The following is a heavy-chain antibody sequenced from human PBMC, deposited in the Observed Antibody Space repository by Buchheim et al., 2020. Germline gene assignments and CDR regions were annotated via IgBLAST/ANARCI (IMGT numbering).Heavy chain of an antibody. J-gene: IGHJ4*02. CDR3: ARAPDYDILTGYYNVWGYFDY. D-gene: IGHD3-9*01. CDR1: GYTFTSYG. V-gene: IGHV1-18*01. Sequence: QVQLVQSGAEVKKPGASVKVSCKASGYTFTSYGISWVRQAPGQGLEWMGWISAYNGNTNYAQKLQGRVTMTTDTSTSTAHMELRSLRSDDTAVYYCARAPDYDILTGYYNVWGYFDYWGQGTL. CDR2: ISAYNGNT.